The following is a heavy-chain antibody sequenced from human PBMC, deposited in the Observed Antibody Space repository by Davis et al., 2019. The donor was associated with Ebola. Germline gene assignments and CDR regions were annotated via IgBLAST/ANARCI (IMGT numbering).Heavy chain of an antibody. Sequence: MPSETLSLTCTVSGGSVSSGSYYWSWIRQPPGKGLEWIGYIYYSGSTNYNPSLKSRVTISVDTSKNQFSLKLSSVTAADTAVYYCARAGSSGWYFDLWGRGTLVTVSS. J-gene: IGHJ2*01. CDR3: ARAGSSGWYFDL. CDR1: GGSVSSGSYY. V-gene: IGHV4-61*01. CDR2: IYYSGST. D-gene: IGHD6-19*01.